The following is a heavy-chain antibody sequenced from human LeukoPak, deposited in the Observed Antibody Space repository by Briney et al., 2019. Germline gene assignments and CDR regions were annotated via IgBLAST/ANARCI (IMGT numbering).Heavy chain of an antibody. CDR1: GFTFSGYS. D-gene: IGHD4-17*01. Sequence: GGSLRLSCAASGFTFSGYSMNWVRQAPGKGLEWVSSISSSSSYIYYADSVKGRFTISRDNAKNSPYLQMNSLRAEDTAVYYCARNYGGAFDIWGQGTMVTVSS. V-gene: IGHV3-21*04. CDR2: ISSSSSYI. CDR3: ARNYGGAFDI. J-gene: IGHJ3*02.